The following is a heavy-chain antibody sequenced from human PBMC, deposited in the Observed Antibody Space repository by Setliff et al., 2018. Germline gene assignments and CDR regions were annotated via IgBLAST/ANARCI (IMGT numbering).Heavy chain of an antibody. J-gene: IGHJ4*02. CDR3: ARVPFYDYVWGTYRGEYYFDY. CDR1: GYTFTNYG. CDR2: IGAYNGNA. V-gene: IGHV1-18*01. Sequence: GASVKVSCKASGYTFTNYGVTWVRQAPGQGLEWMGWIGAYNGNAYNAHKFQGRVTMTSDTSTSTAYMELRSLRSDDTAVYYCARVPFYDYVWGTYRGEYYFDYWGQGTLVTVSS. D-gene: IGHD3-16*02.